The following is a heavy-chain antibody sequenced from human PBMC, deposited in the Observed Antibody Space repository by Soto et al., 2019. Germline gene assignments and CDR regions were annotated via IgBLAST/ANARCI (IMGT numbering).Heavy chain of an antibody. Sequence: PSETLSLTCAVYGGSFSGYYWSWIRQPPGKGLEWIGEINHSGSTNYNPSLKSRVTISVDTSKNQFSLKLSSVTAADTAVYYCARVGIIRYFDWLPPYYFDYWGQGTLVTVSS. CDR2: INHSGST. D-gene: IGHD3-9*01. CDR3: ARVGIIRYFDWLPPYYFDY. J-gene: IGHJ4*02. CDR1: GGSFSGYY. V-gene: IGHV4-34*01.